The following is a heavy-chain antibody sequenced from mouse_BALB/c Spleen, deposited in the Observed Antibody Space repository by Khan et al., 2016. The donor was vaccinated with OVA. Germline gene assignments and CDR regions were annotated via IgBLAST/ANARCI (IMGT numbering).Heavy chain of an antibody. CDR3: ARHGDVAWFAY. J-gene: IGHJ3*01. CDR2: IDPFNGGT. V-gene: IGHV1S135*01. D-gene: IGHD2-13*01. CDR1: GYSFTSYY. Sequence: VQLQQSGPELMKPGASVKISCKASGYSFTSYYIHWVKQSHGKSLEWIGYIDPFNGGTSYNQKFKGKATLTVDKSSSTAYMHLSSLTSADSAVDDCARHGDVAWFAYWGQGTLVTVSA.